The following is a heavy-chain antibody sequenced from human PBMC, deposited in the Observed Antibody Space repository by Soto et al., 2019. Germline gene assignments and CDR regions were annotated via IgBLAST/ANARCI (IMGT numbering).Heavy chain of an antibody. V-gene: IGHV3-30-3*01. J-gene: IGHJ6*02. CDR3: AREDDYGYRYINYGLDV. D-gene: IGHD4-17*01. CDR2: ISFDGTKK. CDR1: GFTFNIYA. Sequence: VGSLRLSCAASGFTFNIYALHWVRQAPGKGLEWVAVISFDGTKKYYSDSVKGRFTISRDNLKNTLYLQMNNLRVEDAALYFCAREDDYGYRYINYGLDVWGQGTTVTVSS.